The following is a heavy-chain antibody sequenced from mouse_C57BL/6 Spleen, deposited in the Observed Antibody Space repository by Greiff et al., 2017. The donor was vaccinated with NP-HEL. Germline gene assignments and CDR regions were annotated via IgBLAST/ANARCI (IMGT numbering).Heavy chain of an antibody. Sequence: VQLQESDAELVKPGASVKISCKVSGYTFTDHTIHWMKQRPEQGLEWIGYIYPRDGSTKYNEKFKGKATLTADKSSSTADMQLNSLTSEDSAVYFCAREGTYYGSSYVAYWGQGTLVTVSA. V-gene: IGHV1-78*01. CDR1: GYTFTDHT. J-gene: IGHJ3*01. CDR3: AREGTYYGSSYVAY. D-gene: IGHD1-1*01. CDR2: IYPRDGST.